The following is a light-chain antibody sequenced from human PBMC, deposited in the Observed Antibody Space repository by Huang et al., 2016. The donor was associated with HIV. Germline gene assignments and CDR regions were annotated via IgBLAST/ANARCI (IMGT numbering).Light chain of an antibody. V-gene: IGKV1-5*01. J-gene: IGKJ2*01. CDR2: DAS. CDR3: QQYDSYPYN. Sequence: DIQVTQSPSSLSASVGDRVTITCRASQSITNWLAWYQQKPGKAPKLLIYDASSLESGVPSRFSGSGSGTEVALTISSLQPDDFATYYCQQYDSYPYNFGQGTKLDIK. CDR1: QSITNW.